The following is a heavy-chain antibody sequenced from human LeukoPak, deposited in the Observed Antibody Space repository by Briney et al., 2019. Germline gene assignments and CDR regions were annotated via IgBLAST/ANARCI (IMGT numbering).Heavy chain of an antibody. Sequence: PGGSLRLSCAASGFTFNSYGLIWVRQAPGKGLEWVSAISGDGDSTYYADSVKGRFTISRDNSKNTLYLQMNSLRADDTAVYYCAKDRRSNGSGSPSGYMDVWGKGTTVTVSS. V-gene: IGHV3-23*01. J-gene: IGHJ6*03. CDR2: ISGDGDST. D-gene: IGHD3-10*01. CDR3: AKDRRSNGSGSPSGYMDV. CDR1: GFTFNSYG.